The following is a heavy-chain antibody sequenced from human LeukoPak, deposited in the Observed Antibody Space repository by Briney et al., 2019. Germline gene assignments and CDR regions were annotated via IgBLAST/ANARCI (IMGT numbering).Heavy chain of an antibody. CDR1: GGTFSSYA. V-gene: IGHV1-69*04. J-gene: IGHJ6*02. CDR2: IIPILGIA. D-gene: IGHD2-2*01. Sequence: SMKVSCKASGGTFSSYAISWVRQAPGQGLEWMGRIIPILGIANYAQKFQGRVTITADKSTSTAYMGLSSLRSEDTAVYYCARDVVPAAIDYYYYGMDVWGQGTTVTVSS. CDR3: ARDVVPAAIDYYYYGMDV.